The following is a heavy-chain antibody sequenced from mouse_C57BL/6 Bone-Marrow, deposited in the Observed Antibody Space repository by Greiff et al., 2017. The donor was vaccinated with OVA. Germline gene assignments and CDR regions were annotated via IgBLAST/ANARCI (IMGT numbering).Heavy chain of an antibody. V-gene: IGHV1-63*01. Sequence: QVQLQQSGAELVRPGTSVKMSCKASGYTFTNYWIGWAKQRPGHGLEWIGDIYPGSGYTNYNETFKGKATLTVDKSSSTAYMQFSSLTSEDSAIYYCEKGGGGYCAYGGKGTTHTVST. CDR3: EKGGGGYCAY. CDR1: GYTFTNYW. J-gene: IGHJ2*01. CDR2: IYPGSGYT. D-gene: IGHD2-3*01.